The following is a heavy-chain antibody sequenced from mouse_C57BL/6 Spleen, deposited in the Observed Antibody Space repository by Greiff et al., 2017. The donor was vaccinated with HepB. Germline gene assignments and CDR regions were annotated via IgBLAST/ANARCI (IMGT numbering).Heavy chain of an antibody. V-gene: IGHV1-54*01. CDR1: GYAFTNYL. CDR2: INPGSGGT. CDR3: ARGPLITTVVATGYFDY. Sequence: VQLQQSGAELVRPGTSVKVSCKASGYAFTNYLIEWVKQRPGQGLEWIGVINPGSGGTNYNEKFKGKATLTADKSSSTAYMQRSSLTSEDSAVYFCARGPLITTVVATGYFDYGGQGTTLTVSS. J-gene: IGHJ2*01. D-gene: IGHD1-1*01.